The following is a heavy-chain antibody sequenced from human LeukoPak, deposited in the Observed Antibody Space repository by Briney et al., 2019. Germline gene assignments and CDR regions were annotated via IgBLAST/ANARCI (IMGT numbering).Heavy chain of an antibody. CDR2: INSDGSST. D-gene: IGHD3-10*01. J-gene: IGHJ4*02. V-gene: IGHV3-74*01. CDR3: ARLAMVRGVIADY. Sequence: GGSLRLSCAASGFTFSSYWMHWVRQAPGKGLVWVSRINSDGSSTSYADSVKGRFTISRDNAKNTLYLKVNRLRVEDTAVYYCARLAMVRGVIADYWGQGTLVTVSS. CDR1: GFTFSSYW.